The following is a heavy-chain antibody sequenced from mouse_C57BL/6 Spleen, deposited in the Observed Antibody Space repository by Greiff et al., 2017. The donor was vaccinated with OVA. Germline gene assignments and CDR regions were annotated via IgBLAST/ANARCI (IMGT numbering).Heavy chain of an antibody. J-gene: IGHJ2*01. V-gene: IGHV3-6*01. CDR3: ARAWDFDY. CDR2: ISYDGSN. Sequence: EVQRVESGPGLVKPSQSLSLTCSVTGYSITSGYYWNWIRQFPGNKLEWMGYISYDGSNNYNPSLKNRISITRDTSKNQFFLKLNSVTTEDTATYYCARAWDFDYWGQGTTLTVSS. D-gene: IGHD4-1*01. CDR1: GYSITSGYY.